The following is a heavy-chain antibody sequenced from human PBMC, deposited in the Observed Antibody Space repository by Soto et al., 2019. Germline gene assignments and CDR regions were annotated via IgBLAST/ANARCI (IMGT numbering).Heavy chain of an antibody. J-gene: IGHJ4*02. CDR3: ARVNRGYYFDY. CDR1: GYIFTSYW. Sequence: GESLKISCKGSGYIFTSYWIGWVRQMPGKGLEWMGSIYPGDSDTRYRPSFQGQVTISADKSISPAYLQWSSLKASDTAMYYCARVNRGYYFDYWGQGTLVTVSS. V-gene: IGHV5-51*01. CDR2: IYPGDSDT. D-gene: IGHD3-10*01.